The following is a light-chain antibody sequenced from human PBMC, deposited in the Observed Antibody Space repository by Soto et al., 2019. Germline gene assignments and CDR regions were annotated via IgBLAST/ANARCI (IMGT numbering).Light chain of an antibody. J-gene: IGKJ1*01. CDR2: GAS. CDR1: QSVSSSY. Sequence: EILMTQSPATLSLSPGERATLSCRASQSVSSSYLAWYQQKNGQAPRLLIYGASSRDTGIPDRFSGSGSGTDCTLTISRLEPEDFEVYYCQQYGSSPRTFGQGTKVDIK. CDR3: QQYGSSPRT. V-gene: IGKV3-20*01.